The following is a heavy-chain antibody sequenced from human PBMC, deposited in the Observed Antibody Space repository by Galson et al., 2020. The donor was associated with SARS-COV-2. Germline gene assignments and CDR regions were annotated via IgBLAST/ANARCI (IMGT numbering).Heavy chain of an antibody. Sequence: NSGGSLRLSCAASGFTFSSYSMNWVRQAPGKGLEWVSSISSSSSYIYYADSVKGRFTISRDNAKNSLYLQMNSLRAEDTAVYYCARNAMVRGRDGMDVWGQGTTVTVSS. CDR3: ARNAMVRGRDGMDV. J-gene: IGHJ6*02. CDR2: ISSSSSYI. D-gene: IGHD3-10*01. V-gene: IGHV3-21*01. CDR1: GFTFSSYS.